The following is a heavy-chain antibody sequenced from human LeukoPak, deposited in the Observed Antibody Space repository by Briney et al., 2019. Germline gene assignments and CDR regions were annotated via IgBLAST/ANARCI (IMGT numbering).Heavy chain of an antibody. Sequence: GGSLRLSCAASGFTFSDYYMSWVRQAPGKGLEWVSVIYSGGSTYYADSVKGRFTISRDNSKNTLYLQMNSLRAEDTAVYYCAKCSIVVVPAAMNYWGQGTLVTVSS. CDR3: AKCSIVVVPAAMNY. CDR2: IYSGGST. V-gene: IGHV3-66*01. CDR1: GFTFSDYY. D-gene: IGHD2-2*01. J-gene: IGHJ4*02.